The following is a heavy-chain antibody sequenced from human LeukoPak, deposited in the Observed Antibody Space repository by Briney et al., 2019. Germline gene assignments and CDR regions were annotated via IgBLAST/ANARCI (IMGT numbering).Heavy chain of an antibody. CDR3: ARAYYDYVWGSSTWDDY. Sequence: SVKVSCKASGGTFSSYAISWVRQAPGQGLEWMGGIIPIFGTANYAQKFQGRVTITADESTSTAYMELSSLRSDDTAVYYCARAYYDYVWGSSTWDDYWGQGTLVTVSS. J-gene: IGHJ4*02. V-gene: IGHV1-69*13. CDR2: IIPIFGTA. CDR1: GGTFSSYA. D-gene: IGHD3-16*01.